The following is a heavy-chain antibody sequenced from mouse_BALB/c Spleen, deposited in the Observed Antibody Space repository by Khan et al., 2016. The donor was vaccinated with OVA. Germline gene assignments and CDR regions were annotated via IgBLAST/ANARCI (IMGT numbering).Heavy chain of an antibody. CDR1: GFSLTSYG. Sequence: VQLQQSGPGLVAPSQSLAITCTVSGFSLTSYGVNWVRQPPGKGLEWLGVIWGDGSTNYHSTLIFRLIISKDNSKSQVFLKLNSLQTDDTATYFCAKFTPDYDSMDYWGQGTSVTVSS. D-gene: IGHD1-1*01. V-gene: IGHV2-3*01. CDR3: AKFTPDYDSMDY. CDR2: IWGDGST. J-gene: IGHJ4*01.